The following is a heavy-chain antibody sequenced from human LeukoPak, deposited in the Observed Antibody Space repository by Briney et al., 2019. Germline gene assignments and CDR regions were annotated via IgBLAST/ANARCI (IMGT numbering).Heavy chain of an antibody. CDR2: ISGNGGRT. V-gene: IGHV3-23*01. CDR1: GFTFDNYA. Sequence: GGSLRLSCAGSGFTFDNYAMSWVRQAPGKGLECVSTISGNGGRTYYADSVKGRFTISRDNSRDTMYLQVNSVRVEDTALYFCARHSRGWYSAPWSFDYWGQGTLVTVSS. D-gene: IGHD6-19*01. CDR3: ARHSRGWYSAPWSFDY. J-gene: IGHJ4*02.